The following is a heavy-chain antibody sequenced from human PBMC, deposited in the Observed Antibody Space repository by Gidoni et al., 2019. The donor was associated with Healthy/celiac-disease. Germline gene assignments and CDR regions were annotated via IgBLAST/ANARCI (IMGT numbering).Heavy chain of an antibody. CDR3: AKDLLLLGGMDV. V-gene: IGHV3-30*18. CDR2: ISYDGSNK. Sequence: QVQLVESGGGVVQPGRSLRLSCAASGITFSSYGMHWVRQDPGTGLEWVAVISYDGSNKYYADSVKGRFTISRDNSKNTLYLQMNSLRAEDTAVYYCAKDLLLLGGMDVWGQGTTVTVSS. J-gene: IGHJ6*02. CDR1: GITFSSYG. D-gene: IGHD2-15*01.